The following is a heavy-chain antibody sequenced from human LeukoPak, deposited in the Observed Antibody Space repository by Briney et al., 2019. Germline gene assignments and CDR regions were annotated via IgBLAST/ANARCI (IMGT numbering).Heavy chain of an antibody. CDR2: INPNSGGI. V-gene: IGHV1-2*02. J-gene: IGHJ4*02. CDR1: GYTFTGYD. CDR3: ASDPSGGSYGSW. D-gene: IGHD5-18*01. Sequence: ASVKVSCKASGYTFTGYDIHWVRQAPGQGLEWIGWINPNSGGINYAQKFQGRVTMTRDTSISTAYMELSRLKSDDTAVYYCASDPSGGSYGSWWGQGNLVTVSS.